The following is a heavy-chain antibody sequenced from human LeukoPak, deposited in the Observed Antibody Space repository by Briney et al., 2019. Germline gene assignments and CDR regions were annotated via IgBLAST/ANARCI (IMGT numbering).Heavy chain of an antibody. V-gene: IGHV3-9*01. CDR3: AKDIWWIVGNHAFDI. J-gene: IGHJ3*02. CDR1: GFTFDDYA. Sequence: GGSLRLSCAASGFTFDDYAMHWVRQAPGKGLEWVSGISWNSGSIGYADSVKGRFTISRDNAKNSLYLQMNSLRAEDTALYYCAKDIWWIVGNHAFDIWGQGTMVTVSS. CDR2: ISWNSGSI. D-gene: IGHD3-22*01.